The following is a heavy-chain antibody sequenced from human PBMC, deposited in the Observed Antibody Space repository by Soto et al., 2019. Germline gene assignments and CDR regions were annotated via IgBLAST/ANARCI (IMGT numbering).Heavy chain of an antibody. CDR3: ARDLFSGGAEGMDV. Sequence: EVQLLESGGDLIQPGGSLRLSCAASGFTVRSNHMNWVRQAPGKGLEWVSIIHSGGSTYYADSVKGRFTIARDNSKNPVYIQITNLRAEDTAVYYCARDLFSGGAEGMDVWGQGTTVTVSS. CDR2: IHSGGST. CDR1: GFTVRSNH. J-gene: IGHJ6*02. D-gene: IGHD3-10*01. V-gene: IGHV3-53*01.